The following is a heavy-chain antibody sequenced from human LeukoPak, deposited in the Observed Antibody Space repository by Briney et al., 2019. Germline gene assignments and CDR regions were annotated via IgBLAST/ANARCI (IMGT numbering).Heavy chain of an antibody. D-gene: IGHD6-13*01. CDR3: ARPYSSSWYQAFDI. Sequence: PGGSLRLSCAASGFTFSSYSTNWVRQAPGKGLEWVSSISSSSSYIYYADSVKGRFTISRDNAKNSLYLQMNSLRAEDTAVYYCARPYSSSWYQAFDIWGQGTMVTVSS. J-gene: IGHJ3*02. CDR2: ISSSSSYI. V-gene: IGHV3-21*01. CDR1: GFTFSSYS.